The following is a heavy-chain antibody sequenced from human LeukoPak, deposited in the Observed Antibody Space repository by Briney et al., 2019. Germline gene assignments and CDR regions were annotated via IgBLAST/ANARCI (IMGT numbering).Heavy chain of an antibody. Sequence: SETLSLTCTVSGGSISSSSYYWGWIRQPPGKGLEWIGSIYYSGSTYYNPSLKSRVTISVDTSKNQFSLKLSSVTAADTAVYYCARGSPEGIDYWAREPWSPSPQ. D-gene: IGHD1-14*01. CDR2: IYYSGST. CDR3: ARGSPEGIDY. J-gene: IGHJ4*02. V-gene: IGHV4-39*01. CDR1: GGSISSSSYY.